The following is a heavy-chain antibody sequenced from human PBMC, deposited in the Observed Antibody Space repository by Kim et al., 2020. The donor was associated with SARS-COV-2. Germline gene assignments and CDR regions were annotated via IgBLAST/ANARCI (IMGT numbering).Heavy chain of an antibody. V-gene: IGHV4-39*01. CDR2: IYYSGSSENT. J-gene: IGHJ4*02. D-gene: IGHD6-13*01. Sequence: SETLSLTCTISGASITTSSYYWGWIRHPPGKGLEWVGSIYYSGSSENTYSNPSLKSRLTISVDTSKNQFALRLTSLTAADTAVYYCARRGSSWNRPFDYWGQGTLVTVSS. CDR3: ARRGSSWNRPFDY. CDR1: GASITTSSYY.